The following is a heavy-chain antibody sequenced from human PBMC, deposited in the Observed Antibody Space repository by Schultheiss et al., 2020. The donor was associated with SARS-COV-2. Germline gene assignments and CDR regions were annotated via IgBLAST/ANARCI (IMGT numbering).Heavy chain of an antibody. Sequence: SQTLSLTCTVSGGSISSSSYYWGWIRQPPGKGLEWIGSIYYSGSTNYNPSLKSRVTISVDTSKNQFSLKLSSVTAADTAVYYCARGAKCYDFWSGYYGDYYYYYMDVWGKGTTVTVSS. V-gene: IGHV4-39*01. CDR1: GGSISSSSYY. CDR2: IYYSGST. D-gene: IGHD3-3*01. J-gene: IGHJ6*03. CDR3: ARGAKCYDFWSGYYGDYYYYYMDV.